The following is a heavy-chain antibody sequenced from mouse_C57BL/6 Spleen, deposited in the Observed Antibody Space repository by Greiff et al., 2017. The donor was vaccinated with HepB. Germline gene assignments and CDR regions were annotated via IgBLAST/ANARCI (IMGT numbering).Heavy chain of an antibody. Sequence: VQLQQSGAELVKPGASVKLSCKASGYTFTSYWMQWVKQRPGQGLEWIGEIDPSDSYTNYNQKFKGKATLTVDTSSSTAYMQLSSLTSEDSAVYYCARYDYPLAYWGQGTLVTVSA. CDR2: IDPSDSYT. J-gene: IGHJ3*01. CDR3: ARYDYPLAY. CDR1: GYTFTSYW. D-gene: IGHD2-4*01. V-gene: IGHV1-50*01.